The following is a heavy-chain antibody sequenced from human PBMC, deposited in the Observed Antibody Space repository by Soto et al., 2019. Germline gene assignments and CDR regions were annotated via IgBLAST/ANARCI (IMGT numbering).Heavy chain of an antibody. V-gene: IGHV3-13*01. D-gene: IGHD3-10*01. Sequence: EVQLVESGGGLVQPGGSLRLSCAASGFTFSSYDMHWVRQATGKSLEWVAAICTGGDTYYPGSVKGRSTISREDAKNSLYLQINSLRAEDTAVYYCAREKRLQVFYTFDIWGPGTMVTVSS. CDR3: AREKRLQVFYTFDI. CDR2: ICTGGDT. CDR1: GFTFSSYD. J-gene: IGHJ3*02.